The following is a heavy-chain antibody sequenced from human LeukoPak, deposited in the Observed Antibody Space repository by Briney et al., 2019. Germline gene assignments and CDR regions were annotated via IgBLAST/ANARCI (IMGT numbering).Heavy chain of an antibody. V-gene: IGHV3-30*01. CDR1: GFTFSSYA. D-gene: IGHD3-22*01. CDR2: ISYDGSNK. J-gene: IGHJ4*02. CDR3: ARDTGAGDHYDSSGPDY. Sequence: GGSLRLSCAASGFTFSSYAMHWVRQAPGKGLEWVAVISYDGSNKYYADSVKGRFTISRDNSKNTLYLQMNSLRAEDTAVYYCARDTGAGDHYDSSGPDYWRQGTLVTVSP.